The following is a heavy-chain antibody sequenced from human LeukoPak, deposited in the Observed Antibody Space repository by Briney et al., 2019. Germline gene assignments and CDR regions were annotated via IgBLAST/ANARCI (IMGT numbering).Heavy chain of an antibody. V-gene: IGHV1-46*03. CDR2: VSGSGVNT. D-gene: IGHD2-2*01. J-gene: IGHJ4*02. CDR3: ARDQHYATDY. Sequence: GASVKVSCKASGYMFISYNMQWVRQAPGQGLEWMGMVSGSGVNTKYAQKFRDRVTMTSDTSTSTVYMELSSPTSDDTAVYYCARDQHYATDYWGQGTLVTV. CDR1: GYMFISYN.